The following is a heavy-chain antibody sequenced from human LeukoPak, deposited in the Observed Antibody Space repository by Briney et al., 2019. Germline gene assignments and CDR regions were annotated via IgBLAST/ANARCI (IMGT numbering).Heavy chain of an antibody. Sequence: ASVKVSCKASGYTFSTYAMNWVRQAPGQGLEWMGWINPNSGGTNYAQKFQGRVTMTRDTSISTAYMELSRLRSDDTAVYYCARDRRGPAAMAYVYWGQGTLVTVSS. V-gene: IGHV1-2*02. CDR1: GYTFSTYA. CDR3: ARDRRGPAAMAYVY. J-gene: IGHJ4*02. CDR2: INPNSGGT. D-gene: IGHD2-2*01.